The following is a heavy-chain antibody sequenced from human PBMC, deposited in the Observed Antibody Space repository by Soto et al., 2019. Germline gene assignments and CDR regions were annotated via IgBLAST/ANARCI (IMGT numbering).Heavy chain of an antibody. D-gene: IGHD6-19*01. V-gene: IGHV3-13*01. CDR1: GFTFSSYD. CDR2: LVTNTDT. CDR3: AREIAVSGTWYFDL. Sequence: EVQLVESGGGLVQPGGSLRLSCAASGFTFSSYDMHWVREVPGKGLEWVSGLVTNTDTHYAASVKGRFTISRENAKNSLFLQMNNLGVGDTAVYYCAREIAVSGTWYFDLWGRGTLVTVSS. J-gene: IGHJ2*01.